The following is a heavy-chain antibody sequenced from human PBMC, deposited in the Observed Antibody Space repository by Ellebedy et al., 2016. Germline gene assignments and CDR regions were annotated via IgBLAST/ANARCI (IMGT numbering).Heavy chain of an antibody. J-gene: IGHJ4*02. CDR1: GYTFTSYD. Sequence: ASVKVSCKASGYTFTSYDLSWVRQAPGQGLEWMARISPNNGNTQYPQKFQGRVTLTTDTSTSTVFMELRSLRSDDTAVYYCARVKTTALDYWGQGTLVTVSS. V-gene: IGHV1-18*04. CDR2: ISPNNGNT. CDR3: ARVKTTALDY. D-gene: IGHD1-14*01.